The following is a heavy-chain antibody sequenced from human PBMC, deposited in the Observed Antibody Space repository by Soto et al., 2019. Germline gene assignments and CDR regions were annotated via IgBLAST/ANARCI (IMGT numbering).Heavy chain of an antibody. CDR3: ARDIRSGSSWRHDAFDI. Sequence: QVQLVQSGAEVKKPGASVKVSCKASGYTFTSYGISWVRQAPGQGLEWMGWISAYNGNTNYAQKLQGRVTMTTDTSTSTAYMEPRSLRSDDTAVYYCARDIRSGSSWRHDAFDIWGQGTMVTVSS. J-gene: IGHJ3*02. CDR1: GYTFTSYG. V-gene: IGHV1-18*01. D-gene: IGHD6-13*01. CDR2: ISAYNGNT.